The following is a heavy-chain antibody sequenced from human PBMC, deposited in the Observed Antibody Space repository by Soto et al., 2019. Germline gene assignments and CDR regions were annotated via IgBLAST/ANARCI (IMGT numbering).Heavy chain of an antibody. Sequence: PSETLSLTCTVSGGSISSYYWSWIRQPPGKGLEWIGYIYYSGSTNYNPSLKSRVTISVDTSKNQFSLKLSSVTAADTAVYYCARLVAGAGTGWFDPWGQGTLVTVSS. CDR2: IYYSGST. CDR3: ARLVAGAGTGWFDP. V-gene: IGHV4-59*08. J-gene: IGHJ5*02. CDR1: GGSISSYY. D-gene: IGHD6-13*01.